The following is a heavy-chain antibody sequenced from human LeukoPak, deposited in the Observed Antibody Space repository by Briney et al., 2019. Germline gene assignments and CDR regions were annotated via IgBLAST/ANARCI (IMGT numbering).Heavy chain of an antibody. J-gene: IGHJ4*02. CDR3: ARDYYGRLDF. V-gene: IGHV4-59*12. D-gene: IGHD3-10*01. Sequence: PSETLSLTCTVSGGSISSYYWSWIRQPPGKGLEWIGFIYDSGSTNYNPSLKSRVTISVDTSKNQFSLKLSSVTAEDTAFYYCARDYYGRLDFWGQGTLVTVSS. CDR2: IYDSGST. CDR1: GGSISSYY.